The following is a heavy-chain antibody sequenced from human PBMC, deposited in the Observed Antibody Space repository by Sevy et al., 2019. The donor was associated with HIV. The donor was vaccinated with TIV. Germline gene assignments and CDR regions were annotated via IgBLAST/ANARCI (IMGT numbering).Heavy chain of an antibody. V-gene: IGHV3-48*01. D-gene: IGHD3-10*01. CDR3: AREGEGRDTYLSGSWSYSGY. CDR1: GFTFSSYS. CDR2: ISSSSSTI. J-gene: IGHJ4*02. Sequence: GGSLRLSCAASGFTFSSYSMNWVRQAPGKGLEWVSYISSSSSTIYYADSVKGRFTISRDNAKNSLYLQMNSLRAEDSVVYYCAREGEGRDTYLSGSWSYSGYWGQGTLVTASS.